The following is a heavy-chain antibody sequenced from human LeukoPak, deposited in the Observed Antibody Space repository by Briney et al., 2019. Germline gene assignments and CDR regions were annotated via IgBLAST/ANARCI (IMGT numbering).Heavy chain of an antibody. J-gene: IGHJ4*02. CDR1: GFTFSSYA. Sequence: PGGSLRLSCAASGFTFSSYALSWVRQAPGKGLEWVSAISGSGGSTYYADSVKGRFTISRDNSKNTLYLQMNSLRAEDTAVYYCAKSGVGHYDILTGYPSKGYWGQGTLVTVSS. CDR2: ISGSGGST. CDR3: AKSGVGHYDILTGYPSKGY. V-gene: IGHV3-23*01. D-gene: IGHD3-9*01.